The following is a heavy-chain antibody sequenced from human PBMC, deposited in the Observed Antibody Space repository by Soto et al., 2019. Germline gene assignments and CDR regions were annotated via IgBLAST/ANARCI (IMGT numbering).Heavy chain of an antibody. CDR2: IIPISDTT. D-gene: IGHD2-2*01. CDR1: GGTFSSYA. CDR3: ARSQGSSTSLEIYYYYYYGMDV. Sequence: EASLKVSCKASGGTFSSYAISWVRQAPGQGLEWMGGIIPISDTTNYAQKFQGRVTITADESTSTAYMELSSLRSEDTAVYYCARSQGSSTSLEIYYYYYYGMDVWGQGTTVTVSS. J-gene: IGHJ6*02. V-gene: IGHV1-69*13.